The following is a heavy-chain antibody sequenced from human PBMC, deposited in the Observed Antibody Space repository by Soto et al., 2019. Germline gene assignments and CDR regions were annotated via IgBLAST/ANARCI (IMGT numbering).Heavy chain of an antibody. D-gene: IGHD3-22*01. CDR2: IYHSGST. Sequence: VSLPCAVSGGSVSSGGDSWSWIRQPPGKGLEWIGYIYHSGSTYYNPSLKSRVTISVDRSKNQFSLKLSSVTAADTAVYYCARDAGYYYDSSGYYFDYWGQGTLVTVSS. CDR1: GGSVSSGGDS. J-gene: IGHJ4*02. V-gene: IGHV4-30-2*01. CDR3: ARDAGYYYDSSGYYFDY.